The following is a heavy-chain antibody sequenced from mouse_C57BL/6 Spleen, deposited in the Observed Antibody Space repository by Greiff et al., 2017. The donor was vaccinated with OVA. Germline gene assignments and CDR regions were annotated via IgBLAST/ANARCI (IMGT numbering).Heavy chain of an antibody. CDR1: GYTFTDYY. V-gene: IGHV1-26*01. J-gene: IGHJ2*01. CDR2: INPNNGGT. CDR3: ARWGYGYDEGFFDY. D-gene: IGHD2-2*01. Sequence: VQLQQSGPELVKPGASVKISCKASGYTFTDYYMNWVKQSHGKSLEWIGDINPNNGGTRYNQKFKGKATLTVDKSYSTAYMELRSLTSEDSAVYYCARWGYGYDEGFFDYWGQGTTLTVSS.